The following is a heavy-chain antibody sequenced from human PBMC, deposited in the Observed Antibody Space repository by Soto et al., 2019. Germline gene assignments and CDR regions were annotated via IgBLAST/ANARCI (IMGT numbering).Heavy chain of an antibody. J-gene: IGHJ4*02. CDR1: GFTFSSYA. CDR3: AKDSGPGSYYIYSFDY. Sequence: GGSLRLSCAASGFTFSSYAMSWVRQAQGKGLEWVSAIRGSGCINYYAASVKGRFTISRDNSKNMLYLQMNSLRAEDTAVYYWAKDSGPGSYYIYSFDYWGQGTLVTVSS. V-gene: IGHV3-23*01. CDR2: IRGSGCIN. D-gene: IGHD3-10*01.